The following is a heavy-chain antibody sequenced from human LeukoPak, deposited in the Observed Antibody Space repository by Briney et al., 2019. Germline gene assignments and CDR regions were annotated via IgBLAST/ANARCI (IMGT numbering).Heavy chain of an antibody. CDR2: ISSSSSST. CDR3: ARNPGGIGDY. V-gene: IGHV3-48*02. Sequence: TGGSLRLSCAASGFTFSSYTLNWVRQAPGKGLEWVSFISSSSSSTYYADSVKGRFTVSRDNAKNSLYLQMNSLRDEDTAVYYCARNPGGIGDYWGQGTVVTVSS. J-gene: IGHJ4*02. D-gene: IGHD4-23*01. CDR1: GFTFSSYT.